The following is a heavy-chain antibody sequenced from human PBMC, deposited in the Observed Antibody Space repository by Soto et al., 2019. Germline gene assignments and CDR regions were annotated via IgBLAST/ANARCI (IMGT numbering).Heavy chain of an antibody. Sequence: GGSLRLSCAASGFTFRSYAMNWVRQTQEKGLEWVSSISSTSTYTHYADSVKGRFTISRDNANNSLFLQMNSLRAEDTAIYYCARDLALAGNYWGQGALVTVS. D-gene: IGHD6-19*01. CDR1: GFTFRSYA. J-gene: IGHJ4*02. CDR3: ARDLALAGNY. V-gene: IGHV3-21*01. CDR2: ISSTSTYT.